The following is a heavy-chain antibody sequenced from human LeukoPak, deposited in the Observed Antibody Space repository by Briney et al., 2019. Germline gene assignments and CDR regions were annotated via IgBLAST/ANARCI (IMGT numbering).Heavy chain of an antibody. CDR3: TKEGVTGSRYNFDY. V-gene: IGHV3-30*18. CDR2: ISNDGRIE. Sequence: GRSLRLSCAASGFTFSSHGMHWVRQAPGKGLEWVAVISNDGRIEYYADSVKGRFTISRDNSKNTVSLQMNSLRDDDTAVFYCTKEGVTGSRYNFDYWGQGTLVTVSS. CDR1: GFTFSSHG. J-gene: IGHJ4*02. D-gene: IGHD7-27*01.